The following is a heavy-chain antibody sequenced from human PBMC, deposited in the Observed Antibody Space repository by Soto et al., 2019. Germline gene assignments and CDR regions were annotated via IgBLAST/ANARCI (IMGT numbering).Heavy chain of an antibody. V-gene: IGHV4-61*01. J-gene: IGHJ6*02. CDR2: LYYDGSA. D-gene: IGHD3-16*01. Sequence: PSETLSLTCTVSGGSVKSDHYWTWIRLPPGKGPEWIGYLYYDGSAYYNPSLKSRVVISVDTSKNQFSLKMTSVTTAATAVYYWARCWDGLDVSGQGTKGTVSS. CDR1: GGSVKSDHY. CDR3: ARCWDGLDV.